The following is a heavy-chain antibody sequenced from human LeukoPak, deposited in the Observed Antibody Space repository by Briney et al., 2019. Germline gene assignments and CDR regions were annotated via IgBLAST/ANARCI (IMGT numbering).Heavy chain of an antibody. J-gene: IGHJ6*02. CDR2: IIPILGIA. D-gene: IGHD4-17*01. CDR3: ARALEVTTPIYYYYGMDV. V-gene: IGHV1-69*04. CDR1: GGTFSSYA. Sequence: GASVKVSCKASGGTFSSYAISWVRQAPGQGREWMGRIIPILGIANYARKFQGRVTITADKSTSTAYMELSSLRSEDTAVYYCARALEVTTPIYYYYGMDVWGQGTTVTVSS.